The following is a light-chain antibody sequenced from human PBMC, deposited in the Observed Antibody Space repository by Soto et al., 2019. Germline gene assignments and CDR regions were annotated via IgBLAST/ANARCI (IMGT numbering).Light chain of an antibody. CDR3: KQYDNWPPLT. Sequence: EVLMTQSPATLSLSPGERATLSCRASQSVSSNLAWYQQRRGQAPRLLSYGASSRATGIPARFSGSGSGTEFTLTISSLQSEDFAVYYCKQYDNWPPLTFGGGTKVEIK. V-gene: IGKV3D-15*01. CDR1: QSVSSN. CDR2: GAS. J-gene: IGKJ4*01.